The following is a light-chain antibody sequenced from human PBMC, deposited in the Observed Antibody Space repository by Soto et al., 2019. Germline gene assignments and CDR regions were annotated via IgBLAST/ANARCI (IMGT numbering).Light chain of an antibody. CDR3: QQYGCSPYT. J-gene: IGKJ2*01. Sequence: EIVLTQSPGTLSLSPGERATLSCRASQSVSSSYLAWYQQKPGQAPRLLIYGASSSATGIPDRFSGSGSGTDFTLTISRLEPEDCAVYYCQQYGCSPYTFGQGTKLEI. CDR1: QSVSSSY. V-gene: IGKV3-20*01. CDR2: GAS.